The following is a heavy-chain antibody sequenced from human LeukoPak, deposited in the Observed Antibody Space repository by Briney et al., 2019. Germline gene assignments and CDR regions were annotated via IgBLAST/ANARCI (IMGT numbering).Heavy chain of an antibody. CDR2: INPKNGGT. CDR1: GYTFIDFY. V-gene: IGHV1-2*02. CDR3: VADCYGDCID. J-gene: IGHJ4*02. Sequence: GASVKVSCKASGYTFIDFYMHWVRQAPGQGLEWMGWINPKNGGTNYAQKFQGRVTITRDMSTSTAYMELSSLRSEDTAVYYCVADCYGDCIDWGQGTLVTVSS. D-gene: IGHD4-17*01.